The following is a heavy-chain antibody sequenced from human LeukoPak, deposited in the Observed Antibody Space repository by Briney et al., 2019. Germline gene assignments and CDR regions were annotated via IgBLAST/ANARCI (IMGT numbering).Heavy chain of an antibody. J-gene: IGHJ4*02. D-gene: IGHD2-15*01. Sequence: PGGSLRLSCAASGFTFSSYGMHWVRQAPGKGLEWEAVISYDGSNKYYADSVKGRFTISRDNSKNTLYLQMNSLRAEDTAVYYCAKASVVAATPGYWGQGTLVTVSS. V-gene: IGHV3-30*18. CDR1: GFTFSSYG. CDR2: ISYDGSNK. CDR3: AKASVVAATPGY.